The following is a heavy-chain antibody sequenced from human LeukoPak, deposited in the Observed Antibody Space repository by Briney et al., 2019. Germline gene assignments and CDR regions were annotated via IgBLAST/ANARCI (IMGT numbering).Heavy chain of an antibody. D-gene: IGHD2-21*02. CDR2: IIPIFGTV. J-gene: IGHJ3*02. V-gene: IGHV1-69*13. Sequence: SVKVSCKASGYTFTSYYIHWVRQAPGQGLEWMGGIIPIFGTVNYAQKFQGRVTITADESTSTAYMELSSLRSEDTAVYYCAREMVTRSTFDIWGQGTMVTVSS. CDR1: GYTFTSYY. CDR3: AREMVTRSTFDI.